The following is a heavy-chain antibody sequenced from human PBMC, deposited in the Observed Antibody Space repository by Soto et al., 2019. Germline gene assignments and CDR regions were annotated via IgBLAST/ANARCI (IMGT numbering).Heavy chain of an antibody. CDR1: GFTFSSYW. J-gene: IGHJ5*02. CDR2: IKQDGSEK. CDR3: ARACGDNWFDP. Sequence: GGSLRLSCEASGFTFSSYWMSWVRKAPGKGLEWVANIKQDGSEKYYVDSVKGRFTISRDNAKNSLYLQMNSLRAEDTAVYYCARACGDNWFDPWGQGTLVTVSS. V-gene: IGHV3-7*01. D-gene: IGHD4-17*01.